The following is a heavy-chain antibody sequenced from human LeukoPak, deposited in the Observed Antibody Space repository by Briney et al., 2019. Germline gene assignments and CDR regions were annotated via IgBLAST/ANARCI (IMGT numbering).Heavy chain of an antibody. Sequence: GGSLRLSCAASGFAFSSYAMSWVRQASGKGLEWVSAISGSGGSTYYADSVKGRFTISRDNSKNTLYLQMNSLRAEDTAVYYCAKVFLGQFDPWGQGTLVTVSS. CDR2: ISGSGGST. J-gene: IGHJ5*02. V-gene: IGHV3-23*01. CDR3: AKVFLGQFDP. CDR1: GFAFSSYA. D-gene: IGHD2-21*01.